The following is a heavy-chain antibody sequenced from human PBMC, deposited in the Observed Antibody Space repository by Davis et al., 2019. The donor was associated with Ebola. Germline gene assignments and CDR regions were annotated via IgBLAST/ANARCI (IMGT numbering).Heavy chain of an antibody. CDR3: AKANYDFWSGYGYYFDY. V-gene: IGHV3-9*01. CDR1: GFTFDDYA. Sequence: PGGSLRLSCAASGFTFDDYAMYWVRQVPGKGLEWVSGISWNSGRIGYADSVKGRFTIPRDNAKKSLYLQMNSLRAEDTALYYCAKANYDFWSGYGYYFDYWGQGTLVTVSS. D-gene: IGHD3-3*01. CDR2: ISWNSGRI. J-gene: IGHJ4*02.